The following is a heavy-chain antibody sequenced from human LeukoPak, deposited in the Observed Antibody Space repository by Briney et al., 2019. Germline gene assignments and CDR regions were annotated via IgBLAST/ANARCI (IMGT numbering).Heavy chain of an antibody. Sequence: ASVKVSCTASGYTFTGYYMHWVRQAPGQGLEWMGWINPNSGGTNYAQKFQGRVTMTRDTSISTAYMELSRLRSDDTAVYYCARDSLGYCSGGSCLVWGQGTLVTVSS. CDR3: ARDSLGYCSGGSCLV. CDR2: INPNSGGT. CDR1: GYTFTGYY. V-gene: IGHV1-2*02. D-gene: IGHD2-15*01. J-gene: IGHJ4*02.